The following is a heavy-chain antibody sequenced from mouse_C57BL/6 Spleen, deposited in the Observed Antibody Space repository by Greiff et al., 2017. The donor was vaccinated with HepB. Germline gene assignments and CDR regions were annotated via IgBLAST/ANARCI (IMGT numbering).Heavy chain of an antibody. V-gene: IGHV1-64*01. CDR2: IHPNSGST. D-gene: IGHD1-1*01. CDR3: AFPWYGSSGYYFDY. J-gene: IGHJ2*01. Sequence: QVHVKQPGAELVKPGASVKLSCKASGYTFTSYWMHWVKQRPGQGLEWIGMIHPNSGSTNYNEKFKSKATLTVDKSSSTAYMQLSSLTSEDSAVYYCAFPWYGSSGYYFDYWGQGTTLTVSS. CDR1: GYTFTSYW.